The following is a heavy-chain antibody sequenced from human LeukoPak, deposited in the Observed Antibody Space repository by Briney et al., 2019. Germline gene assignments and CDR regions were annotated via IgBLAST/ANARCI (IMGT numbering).Heavy chain of an antibody. CDR2: IIPIFGTA. J-gene: IGHJ5*02. Sequence: SVKVSCKASGYTFTSYGISWVRQAPGQGLEWMGGIIPIFGTANYAQKFQGRVTITADESTSTAYMELSSLRSEDTAVYYCARGPYCSSTSCYGNWFDPWGQGTLVTVSS. D-gene: IGHD2-2*01. CDR3: ARGPYCSSTSCYGNWFDP. V-gene: IGHV1-69*13. CDR1: GYTFTSYG.